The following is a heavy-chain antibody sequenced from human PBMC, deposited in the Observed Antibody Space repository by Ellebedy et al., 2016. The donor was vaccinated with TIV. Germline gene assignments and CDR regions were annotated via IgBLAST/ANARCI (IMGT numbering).Heavy chain of an antibody. J-gene: IGHJ4*02. CDR2: IYHSGST. CDR3: AADDSGSYATFDY. CDR1: GYSISSGYY. V-gene: IGHV4-38-2*02. Sequence: SETLSLTXTVSGYSISSGYYWGWIRQPPGKGLEWIGSIYHSGSTYYNPSLKSRVTISVDTSKNQFSLKLSSVTAADMAVYYCAADDSGSYATFDYWGQGTLVTVSS. D-gene: IGHD1-26*01.